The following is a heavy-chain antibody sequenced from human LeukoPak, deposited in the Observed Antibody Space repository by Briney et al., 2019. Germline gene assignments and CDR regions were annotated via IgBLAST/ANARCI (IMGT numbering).Heavy chain of an antibody. J-gene: IGHJ2*01. CDR1: GGSISSYY. CDR3: ARAGRIWYFDL. V-gene: IGHV4-59*01. D-gene: IGHD2-15*01. Sequence: SETLSLTCTVSGGSISSYYWSWIRQPPGKGLEWIGYIYYSGSTDSNPSLKSRVTISVDTSKNQFSLKLRSVTAADTAVYYCARAGRIWYFDLWGRGTLVTVSS. CDR2: IYYSGST.